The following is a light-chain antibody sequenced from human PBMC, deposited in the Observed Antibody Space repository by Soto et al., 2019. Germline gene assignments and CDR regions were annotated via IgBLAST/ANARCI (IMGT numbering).Light chain of an antibody. CDR2: LNSDGSH. CDR1: SGHSSYA. J-gene: IGLJ2*01. CDR3: QTWGTGIQV. Sequence: QPVLTQSPSASASLGASVKLTCTPSSGHSSYAIAWHRQQPEKGPRYLMKLNSDGSHSKGDGIPDRFSGSSSGAERYLTISSLQSEDEADYYCQTWGTGIQVFGGGTKLTVL. V-gene: IGLV4-69*01.